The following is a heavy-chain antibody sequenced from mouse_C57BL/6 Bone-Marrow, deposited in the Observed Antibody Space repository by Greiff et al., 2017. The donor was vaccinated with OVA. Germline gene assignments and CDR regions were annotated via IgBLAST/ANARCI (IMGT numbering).Heavy chain of an antibody. D-gene: IGHD2-3*01. CDR3: ARSGDGYYVGY. CDR1: GYAFSSSW. CDR2: IYPGDGDT. J-gene: IGHJ2*01. Sequence: VKLVESGPELVKPGASVKISCKASGYAFSSSWMNWVKQRPGKGLEWIGRIYPGDGDTNYNGKFKGKATLTADKSSSTAYMQLSSLTSEDSAVYFCARSGDGYYVGYWGQGTTLTVSS. V-gene: IGHV1-82*01.